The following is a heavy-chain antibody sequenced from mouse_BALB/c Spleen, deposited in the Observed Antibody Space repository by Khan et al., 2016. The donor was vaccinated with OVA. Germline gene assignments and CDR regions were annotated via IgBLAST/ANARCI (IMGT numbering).Heavy chain of an antibody. J-gene: IGHJ4*01. V-gene: IGHV1-18*01. Sequence: VQLQQSGPELVKPGASVKISCKTSGYTFTEYTLHWVKQSHGKSLEWIGVINPKNGVTSYNQKFKGKATLTVDTSSSTAYMEFRSLTSEDSAVYYCARDAGRYWGQGTSVTVSS. CDR1: GYTFTEYT. CDR3: ARDAGRY. CDR2: INPKNGVT. D-gene: IGHD3-3*01.